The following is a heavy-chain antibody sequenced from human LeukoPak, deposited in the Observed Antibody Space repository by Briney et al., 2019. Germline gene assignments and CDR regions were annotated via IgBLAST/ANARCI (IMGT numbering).Heavy chain of an antibody. CDR3: ATVSDQLDY. D-gene: IGHD1-1*01. V-gene: IGHV4-30-2*01. Sequence: PSQTLSLTCAVSGGSISSGGYSWSWIRQPPGKGLEWIGYIYHSGSTYYNPSLKSRVTISVDTSKNHFSLKLSSVTAADTAVYYCATVSDQLDYWGQGTLVTVSA. J-gene: IGHJ4*02. CDR1: GGSISSGGYS. CDR2: IYHSGST.